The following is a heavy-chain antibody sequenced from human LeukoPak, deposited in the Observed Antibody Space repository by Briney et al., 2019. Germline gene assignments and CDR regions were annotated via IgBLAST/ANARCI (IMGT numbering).Heavy chain of an antibody. CDR2: ISGSGGST. CDR1: GFTFSSYA. CDR3: AKALYSGSYYDGRPFDY. Sequence: GGSLRLSCTASGFTFSSYAMSWVRQAPGKGLEWVSAISGSGGSTYYADSVKGRFTISRDNSKNTLYLQMNSLRAEDTAVYYCAKALYSGSYYDGRPFDYWGQGTLVTVSS. J-gene: IGHJ4*02. V-gene: IGHV3-23*01. D-gene: IGHD1-26*01.